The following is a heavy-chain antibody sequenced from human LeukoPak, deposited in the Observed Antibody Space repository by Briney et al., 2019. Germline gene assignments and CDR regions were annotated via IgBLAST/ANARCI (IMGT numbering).Heavy chain of an antibody. CDR1: GYSFTSFR. CDR2: IDPSDSYT. J-gene: IGHJ4*02. CDR3: ARWISASRFDY. V-gene: IGHV5-10-1*01. Sequence: PGESLKISCKASGYSFTSFRITWVRQMPGKGLEWMGKIDPSDSYTNYSPSFEGHVTISSDKSITTAYLQWGSLQASDTAMYYCARWISASRFDYWGRGTLVTVSS. D-gene: IGHD2-2*03.